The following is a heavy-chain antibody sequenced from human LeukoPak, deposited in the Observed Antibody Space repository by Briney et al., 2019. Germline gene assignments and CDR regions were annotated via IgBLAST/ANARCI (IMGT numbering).Heavy chain of an antibody. Sequence: SETLSLTCAVSGGSISSGGYSWSWIRQPPGKGLEWIGYIYHSGSTSYNPSLKSRVTISVDRSKNQFSLKLSSVTAADTAVYYCARGGYYDYVWGSYRRIIDAFDIWGQGTMVTVSS. V-gene: IGHV4-30-2*01. CDR2: IYHSGST. J-gene: IGHJ3*02. CDR1: GGSISSGGYS. D-gene: IGHD3-16*02. CDR3: ARGGYYDYVWGSYRRIIDAFDI.